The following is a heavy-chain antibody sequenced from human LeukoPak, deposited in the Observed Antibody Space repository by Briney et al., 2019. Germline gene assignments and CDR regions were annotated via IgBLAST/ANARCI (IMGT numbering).Heavy chain of an antibody. D-gene: IGHD6-6*01. Sequence: GASVKVSCKASGYTFTSYYMHWVRQAPGQGLEWMGIINPSGGSTNYAQKFQGRVTITTDESTSTAYMELSSLRSEDTAVYYCARDLSGGSSSGFDYWGQGTLVTVSS. CDR3: ARDLSGGSSSGFDY. CDR2: INPSGGST. CDR1: GYTFTSYY. J-gene: IGHJ4*02. V-gene: IGHV1-46*01.